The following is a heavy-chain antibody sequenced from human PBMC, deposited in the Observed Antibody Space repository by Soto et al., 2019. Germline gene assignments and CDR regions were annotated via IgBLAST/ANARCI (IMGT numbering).Heavy chain of an antibody. J-gene: IGHJ4*02. Sequence: GGSLRLSCAASGFIFTNYAMSWVRQAPGKGLEWVSGISGSGGSTYYADSVKGRFTISRDNSKNTLYLQMNSLRAEDTAIYYCAKCRYYGSGSCYFDYSGQGTLVTVSS. CDR3: AKCRYYGSGSCYFDY. CDR1: GFIFTNYA. V-gene: IGHV3-23*01. D-gene: IGHD3-10*01. CDR2: ISGSGGST.